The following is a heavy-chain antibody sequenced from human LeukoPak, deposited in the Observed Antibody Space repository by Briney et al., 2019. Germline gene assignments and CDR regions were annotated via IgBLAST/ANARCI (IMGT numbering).Heavy chain of an antibody. D-gene: IGHD3-10*01. Sequence: GGSLRLSCAASGFTFRSYWMNWVRQAPGKGLEWVANIKQDGSEKYYVDSVKGRFTISRDNTKKSLYLQMNSLRAEDTAVYYCAREGVGDYYYCIDVWGKGTTVAVSS. CDR1: GFTFRSYW. J-gene: IGHJ6*03. CDR3: AREGVGDYYYCIDV. CDR2: IKQDGSEK. V-gene: IGHV3-7*01.